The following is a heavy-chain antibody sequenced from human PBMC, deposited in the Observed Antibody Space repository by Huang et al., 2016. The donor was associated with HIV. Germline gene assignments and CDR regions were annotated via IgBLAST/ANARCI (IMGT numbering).Heavy chain of an antibody. J-gene: IGHJ4*02. CDR3: ARTEMEYYYGSSGYYPDY. V-gene: IGHV3-48*01. CDR1: GFDFRKYS. Sequence: EVQLVESGGALVQPGGSLKLSCVVSGFDFRKYSMNWVRQAPGQGLEWVSYISGTSRNIYYADSGKARCPISRDNAKNSVFLQMRSLRAEDTALYYCARTEMEYYYGSSGYYPDYWGQGTQVTVSS. CDR2: ISGTSRNI. D-gene: IGHD3-22*01.